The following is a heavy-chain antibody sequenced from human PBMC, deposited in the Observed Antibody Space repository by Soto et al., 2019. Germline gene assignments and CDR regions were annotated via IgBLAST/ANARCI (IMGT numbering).Heavy chain of an antibody. J-gene: IGHJ4*02. D-gene: IGHD5-12*01. Sequence: PSETLSLTCAVYGGPFSGYYWSWIRQPPGKGLEWIGEINHSGSTNYNPSLKSRVTISVDTSKNQFSLKLSSVTAADTAVYYCATVMVGIEGLRRFDYWGQGTLVTVSS. CDR1: GGPFSGYY. CDR2: INHSGST. V-gene: IGHV4-34*01. CDR3: ATVMVGIEGLRRFDY.